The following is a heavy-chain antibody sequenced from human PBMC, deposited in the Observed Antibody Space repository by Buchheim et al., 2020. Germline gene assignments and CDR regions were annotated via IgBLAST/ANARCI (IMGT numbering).Heavy chain of an antibody. J-gene: IGHJ5*02. CDR1: GGSISSYY. CDR3: ARQNPVYDILTGYYSP. V-gene: IGHV4-59*08. D-gene: IGHD3-9*01. CDR2: IYYSGST. Sequence: QVQLQESGPGLVKPSETLSLTCTVSGGSISSYYWSWIRQPPGKGLEWIGYIYYSGSTNYNPSLMSRVTISVDTSKNQFSLKLSSVTAADTAVRYCARQNPVYDILTGYYSPWGQGTL.